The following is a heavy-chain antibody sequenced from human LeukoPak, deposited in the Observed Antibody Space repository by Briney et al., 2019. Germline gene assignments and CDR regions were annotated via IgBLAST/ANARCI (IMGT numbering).Heavy chain of an antibody. CDR1: GDSLSSSNW. Sequence: PSETLSLTCAVSGDSLSSSNWWSWVRQPPGKGLEWIGEIYHRGSTNYNPSLKSRITISVDTSNNQFSLKLSSVTAADTAVYYCARPKFNYGTRYFDYWGQGTLVTVSS. D-gene: IGHD1-14*01. CDR3: ARPKFNYGTRYFDY. J-gene: IGHJ4*02. CDR2: IYHRGST. V-gene: IGHV4-4*02.